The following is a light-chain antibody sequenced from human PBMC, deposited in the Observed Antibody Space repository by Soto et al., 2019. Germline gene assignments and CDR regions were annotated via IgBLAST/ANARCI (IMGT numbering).Light chain of an antibody. CDR1: QSISSW. J-gene: IGKJ4*01. V-gene: IGKV1-39*01. CDR3: QQNSITPLT. Sequence: DIQMTQSPSTLSASVGDRVTITCRASQSISSWLAWYQQKPGKAPKLLIYDTSNLQSGVPSRFSGSGSGTDFTLTISSLQSEDFATYYCQQNSITPLTFGGGTKVE. CDR2: DTS.